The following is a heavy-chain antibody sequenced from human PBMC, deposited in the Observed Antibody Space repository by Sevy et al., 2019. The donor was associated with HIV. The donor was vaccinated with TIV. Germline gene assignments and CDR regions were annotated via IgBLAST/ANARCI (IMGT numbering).Heavy chain of an antibody. D-gene: IGHD3-10*01. Sequence: QSQTLSLTCTVSGGSFSVGSYYWSWIRQPAGKGLEWIGRIYSGGSTNYNPSLKSRVTISLDRSKNQFSLRLSSVTAADTAVYYCARAGGSGSFDYWGQGTLVTVSS. J-gene: IGHJ4*02. V-gene: IGHV4-61*02. CDR3: ARAGGSGSFDY. CDR1: GGSFSVGSYY. CDR2: IYSGGST.